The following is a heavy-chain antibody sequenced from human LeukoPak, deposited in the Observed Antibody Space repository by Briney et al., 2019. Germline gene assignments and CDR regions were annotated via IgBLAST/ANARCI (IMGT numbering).Heavy chain of an antibody. CDR3: AKEKYDSSGHGVYYFDY. CDR2: IWYDGSNK. J-gene: IGHJ4*02. CDR1: GFTFSSYG. V-gene: IGHV3-33*06. D-gene: IGHD3-22*01. Sequence: GRSLRLSCAASGFTFSSYGMHWVRQAPGKGLEWVAVIWYDGSNKYYADSVKGRFTISRDNSKNTLYLQMNSLRAEDTAVYYCAKEKYDSSGHGVYYFDYWGQGTLVTVSS.